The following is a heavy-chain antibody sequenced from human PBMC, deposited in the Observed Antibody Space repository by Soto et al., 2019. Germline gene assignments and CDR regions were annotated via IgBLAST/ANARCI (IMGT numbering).Heavy chain of an antibody. V-gene: IGHV3-11*01. CDR1: GFTFSDYY. J-gene: IGHJ4*02. CDR2: ISSSGGTI. D-gene: IGHD6-19*01. Sequence: QVQLVESGGGLVQPGGSLRLSCAASGFTFSDYYMSWIRQAPGKGLEWISYISSSGGTIYYADSVKGRFTISRDNAKNSLYLQMNSLRAEDTAVYYCARDPYSSGWLIKYYFDYWGQGTLVTVSS. CDR3: ARDPYSSGWLIKYYFDY.